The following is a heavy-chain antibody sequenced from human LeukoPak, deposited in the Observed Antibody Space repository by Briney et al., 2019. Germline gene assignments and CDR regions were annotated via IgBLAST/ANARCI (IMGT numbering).Heavy chain of an antibody. D-gene: IGHD6-25*01. CDR1: GFTFSNYW. J-gene: IGHJ4*02. CDR2: INQDGSEK. CDR3: ARDWSNGYVPCFDY. V-gene: IGHV3-7*04. Sequence: GGSLRLSCAASGFTFSNYWMSWVRQAPGKGLEWVAIINQDGSEKYYVDSVKGRFTISRDNAENSLYLQMNSLRAEDTAVYFCARDWSNGYVPCFDYWGQGTLVAVSS.